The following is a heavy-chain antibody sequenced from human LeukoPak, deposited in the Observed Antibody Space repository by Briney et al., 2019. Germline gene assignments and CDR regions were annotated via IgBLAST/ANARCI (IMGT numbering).Heavy chain of an antibody. V-gene: IGHV3-23*01. D-gene: IGHD6-13*01. CDR3: AKASSSWKNAFDI. Sequence: EPGGSLRLSCAASGFTFSSYAMSWVRQAPGKGLEWVSAISGSGGSTYYADSVKGRFTISRDNSKNTVYLQMNSLRAEDTAVYYCAKASSSWKNAFDIWGQGTMVTVSS. J-gene: IGHJ3*02. CDR1: GFTFSSYA. CDR2: ISGSGGST.